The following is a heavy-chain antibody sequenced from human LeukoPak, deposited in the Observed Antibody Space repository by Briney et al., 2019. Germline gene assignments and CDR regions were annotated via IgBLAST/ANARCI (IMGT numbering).Heavy chain of an antibody. CDR2: IKEDGSEK. Sequence: GGSLRLSCAASGFIFSNYWMTWVRQAPGKGLEWVANIKEDGSEKYYVDSVKGRFTISRDNANNSLFLEMTSLRGDDTAVYYCARGFCSGGTCYRITGTFDVWGQGTMVSVSS. CDR1: GFIFSNYW. V-gene: IGHV3-7*04. J-gene: IGHJ3*01. D-gene: IGHD2-15*01. CDR3: ARGFCSGGTCYRITGTFDV.